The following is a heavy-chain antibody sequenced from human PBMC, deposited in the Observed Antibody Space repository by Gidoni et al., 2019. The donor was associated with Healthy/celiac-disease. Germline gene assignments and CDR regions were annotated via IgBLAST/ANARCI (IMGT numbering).Heavy chain of an antibody. Sequence: QVQLVQSGAEVKQPGSSVKVSCKASGGTFSSYAISWVRQAPGQGLEWMGGIIPIFGTANYAQKFQGRVTITADESTSTAYMELSSLRSEDTAVYYCARGRRKDIVVVVAATEFDYWGQGTLVTVSS. CDR1: GGTFSSYA. D-gene: IGHD2-15*01. CDR3: ARGRRKDIVVVVAATEFDY. CDR2: IIPIFGTA. J-gene: IGHJ4*02. V-gene: IGHV1-69*01.